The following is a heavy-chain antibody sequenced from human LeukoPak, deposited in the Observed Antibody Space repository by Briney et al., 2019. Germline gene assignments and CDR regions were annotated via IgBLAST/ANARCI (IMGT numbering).Heavy chain of an antibody. J-gene: IGHJ4*02. D-gene: IGHD4-4*01. CDR2: INSDGSST. Sequence: GGSLRLSCAASGFTFSSYWMHWVRQAPGKGLVWVSRINSDGSSTNYADSVKGRFTISRDNAKNTLYLQMNSLRAEDTAVYYCARGTSYSNSAYWGQGILVTVSS. V-gene: IGHV3-74*01. CDR3: ARGTSYSNSAY. CDR1: GFTFSSYW.